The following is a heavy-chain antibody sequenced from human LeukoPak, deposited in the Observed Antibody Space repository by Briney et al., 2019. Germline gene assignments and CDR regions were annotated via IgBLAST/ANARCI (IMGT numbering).Heavy chain of an antibody. CDR3: ARDGRFTTKAASWFDP. CDR2: IIPLLGIE. D-gene: IGHD1-1*01. Sequence: GASVKVSCKASGGTFSCYDISWVRQAPGQGLEWMGRIIPLLGIENYAQTFQGRVTITADKSTSTANTELRRRRSENTAVYYWARDGRFTTKAASWFDPWGQGTLVTVSS. V-gene: IGHV1-69*04. J-gene: IGHJ5*02. CDR1: GGTFSCYD.